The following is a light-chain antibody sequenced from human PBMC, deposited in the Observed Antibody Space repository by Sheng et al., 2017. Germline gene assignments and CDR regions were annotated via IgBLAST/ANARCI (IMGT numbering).Light chain of an antibody. CDR3: PARDSSTFYV. V-gene: IGLV3-1*01. Sequence: YELTQSPSVSVSPGQTASITCSGDKLGDKYTSWYQQKPGQSPILVIYQDNKRPSGIPERFSGSSSGNTATLTISGTQAMDEADYYCPARDSSTFYVFGTGTKVTVL. CDR1: KLGDKY. J-gene: IGLJ1*01. CDR2: QDN.